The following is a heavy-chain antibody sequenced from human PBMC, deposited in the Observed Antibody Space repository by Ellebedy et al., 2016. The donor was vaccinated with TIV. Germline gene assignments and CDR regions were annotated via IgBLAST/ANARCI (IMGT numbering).Heavy chain of an antibody. CDR1: GGSFSGYY. CDR3: ARVHYYYMDV. J-gene: IGHJ6*03. CDR2: INHSGST. Sequence: SETLSLTXAVYGGSFSGYYWSWIRQPPGKGLEWIGEINHSGSTNYNPSLKSRVTISVDTSKNQFSLKLSSVTAADTAVYYCARVHYYYMDVWGKGTTVTVSS. V-gene: IGHV4-34*01.